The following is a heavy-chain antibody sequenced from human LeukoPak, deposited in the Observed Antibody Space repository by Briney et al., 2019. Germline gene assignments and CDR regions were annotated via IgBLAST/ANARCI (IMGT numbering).Heavy chain of an antibody. CDR3: SSGERNHFDY. V-gene: IGHV3-30*03. D-gene: IGHD3-22*01. CDR1: GFTFDDYA. Sequence: GGSLRLSCAASGFTFDDYAMHWVRQAPGKGLEWVAVISYDGSNKYYADSVKGRFTISRDNSKNTLYLQMNSLRAEDTAVYYCSSGERNHFDYWGQGTLVTVSS. CDR2: ISYDGSNK. J-gene: IGHJ4*02.